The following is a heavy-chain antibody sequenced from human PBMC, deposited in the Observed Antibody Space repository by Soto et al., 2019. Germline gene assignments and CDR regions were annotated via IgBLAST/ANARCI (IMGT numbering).Heavy chain of an antibody. J-gene: IGHJ4*02. D-gene: IGHD6-19*01. CDR3: ARALLITAVAGINFGY. Sequence: ASVKVSCKASGYTFTGYYMHWVRQAPGQGLEWMGWINPNSGGTNYAQKFQGRVTMTRDTSISTAYMELSRLRSDDTAVYYCARALLITAVAGINFGYWGQGTLVTVSS. CDR1: GYTFTGYY. CDR2: INPNSGGT. V-gene: IGHV1-2*02.